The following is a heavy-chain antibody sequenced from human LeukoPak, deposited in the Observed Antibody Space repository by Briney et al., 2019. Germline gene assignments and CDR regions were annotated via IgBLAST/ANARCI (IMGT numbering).Heavy chain of an antibody. CDR1: GGTFSSYG. Sequence: GSSVKVSCKASGGTFSSYGISWVRQAPGQGLEWMGWISAYNGNTNYAQKLQSRVTMTTDTSTSTAYMELRSLRSDDTAVYYCARHPLRPAAILDWGQGTLVTVSS. V-gene: IGHV1-18*01. J-gene: IGHJ4*02. D-gene: IGHD2-2*02. CDR2: ISAYNGNT. CDR3: ARHPLRPAAILD.